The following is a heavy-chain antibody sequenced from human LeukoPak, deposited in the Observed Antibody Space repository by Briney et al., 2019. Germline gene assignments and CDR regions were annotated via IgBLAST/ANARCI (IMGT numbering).Heavy chain of an antibody. J-gene: IGHJ4*02. D-gene: IGHD3-3*01. CDR2: ISYDGSNK. CDR1: GFTFSSYA. Sequence: GGSLRLSCAASGFTFSSYAMHWVRQAPGKGLEWVAVISYDGSNKYYADSVKGRFTISRDNSKNTLYLQMNSLRAEDTAVYYCARRGDSYYDFWSGYYSPFDYWGQGTLVTVSS. CDR3: ARRGDSYYDFWSGYYSPFDY. V-gene: IGHV3-30-3*01.